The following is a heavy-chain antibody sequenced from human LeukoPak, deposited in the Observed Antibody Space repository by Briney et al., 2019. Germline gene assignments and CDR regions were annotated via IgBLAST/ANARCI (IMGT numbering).Heavy chain of an antibody. Sequence: GGSLTLSCAASGFTFSSYTMNWVRQAPGKGLEWVSTISGSGGATYYADSVKGRFTISRDSSKNTLYLQMNSLRAEDTAIYYCAKDKGLFLGDDRHYWGQGTLVTVSS. CDR2: ISGSGGAT. V-gene: IGHV3-23*01. CDR3: AKDKGLFLGDDRHY. J-gene: IGHJ4*02. D-gene: IGHD2-21*01. CDR1: GFTFSSYT.